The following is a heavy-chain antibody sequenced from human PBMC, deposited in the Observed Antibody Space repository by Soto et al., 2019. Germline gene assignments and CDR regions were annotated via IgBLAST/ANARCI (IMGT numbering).Heavy chain of an antibody. D-gene: IGHD4-17*01. CDR1: GLTFTSSS. J-gene: IGHJ4*02. Sequence: QVHLVQSGGGVVQAGNSLRLSCTASGLTFTSSSFHWVRQAPGKGLEWVAVISENGDRQYSTESVRGRFLISRGSSKNTVYLQMNSLRPEDTGVYFCARRLATTVSALGYWGQGALVTVSS. CDR3: ARRLATTVSALGY. CDR2: ISENGDRQ. V-gene: IGHV3-30-3*01.